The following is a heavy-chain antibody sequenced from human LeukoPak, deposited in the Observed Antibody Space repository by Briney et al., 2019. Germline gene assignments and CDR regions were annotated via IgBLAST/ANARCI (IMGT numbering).Heavy chain of an antibody. Sequence: GASVKVSCKASGYIFTGYYMHWVRQAPGQGLEWLGWINPNTGDTNYAQKFQGRVTMTRDTSISTAYMELSRLRSDDTAIYYCARDNGLGSFYGYWGQGALVTVSS. V-gene: IGHV1-2*02. J-gene: IGHJ4*02. CDR2: INPNTGDT. CDR3: ARDNGLGSFYGY. CDR1: GYIFTGYY. D-gene: IGHD3-10*01.